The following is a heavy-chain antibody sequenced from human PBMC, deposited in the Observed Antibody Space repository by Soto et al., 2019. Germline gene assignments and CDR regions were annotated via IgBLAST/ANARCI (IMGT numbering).Heavy chain of an antibody. CDR2: ISYDGSRK. CDR3: ARGDREDIEEVVGVRPGEYSMDV. CDR1: EFTFRIFA. V-gene: IGHV3-30-3*01. J-gene: IGHJ6*02. Sequence: QVHLVESGGGVVQPGSSLRLSCAASEFTFRIFAMHWLRQSPGKGLEWVAVISYDGSRKADSVKGRFTVSRDNSWNTLYLQMNSLRAEHTAIYYCARGDREDIEEVVGVRPGEYSMDVWGQGTTVTVSS. D-gene: IGHD1-26*01.